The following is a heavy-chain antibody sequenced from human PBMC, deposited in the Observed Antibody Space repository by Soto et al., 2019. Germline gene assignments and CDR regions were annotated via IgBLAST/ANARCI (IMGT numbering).Heavy chain of an antibody. CDR1: GGSISSSNW. D-gene: IGHD6-13*01. CDR3: ASAKIAAAGTGIDY. CDR2: IYHSGST. V-gene: IGHV4-4*02. Sequence: SETLSLTCAVSGGSISSSNWWSWVRQPPGKGLEWIGEIYHSGSTNYNPSLKSRVTISVDKSKNQFSLKLSSVTAADTAVYYCASAKIAAAGTGIDYWGQGTLVTVSS. J-gene: IGHJ4*02.